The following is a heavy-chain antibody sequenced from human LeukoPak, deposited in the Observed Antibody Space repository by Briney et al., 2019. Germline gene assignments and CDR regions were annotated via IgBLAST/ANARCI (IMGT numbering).Heavy chain of an antibody. V-gene: IGHV4-59*01. D-gene: IGHD1-26*01. J-gene: IGHJ1*01. CDR2: IYYSGST. Sequence: SETLSLTCTVSGGSISSYYWSWIRQPPGKGLEWIGYIYYSGSTNYNPSLKSRVTISVDTSKNQFSLKLSSVTAADTAVYYCARGIRAGAPRPTGFQHWGQGTLVTVSS. CDR3: ARGIRAGAPRPTGFQH. CDR1: GGSISSYY.